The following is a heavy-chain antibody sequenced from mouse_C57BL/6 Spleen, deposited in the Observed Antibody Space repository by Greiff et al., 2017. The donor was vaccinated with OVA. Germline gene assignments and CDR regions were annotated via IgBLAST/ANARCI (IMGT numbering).Heavy chain of an antibody. J-gene: IGHJ1*03. D-gene: IGHD2-3*01. CDR2: ISSGGSYT. Sequence: EVQLVESGGDLVKPGGSLKLSCAASGFTFSSYGMSWVRQTPDKRLEWVATISSGGSYTYYPDSVKGRFTISRDNAKNTLYLQMSSLKSEDTAMYYCARQTIYDGYYGYFDVWGTGTTVTVSS. CDR1: GFTFSSYG. V-gene: IGHV5-6*01. CDR3: ARQTIYDGYYGYFDV.